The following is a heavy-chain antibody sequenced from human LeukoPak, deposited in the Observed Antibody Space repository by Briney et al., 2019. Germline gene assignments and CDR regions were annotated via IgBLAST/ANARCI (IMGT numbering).Heavy chain of an antibody. CDR1: GFTFSNYW. CDR3: AREVTTVTVKRAFDI. D-gene: IGHD4-17*01. CDR2: VSHDGTYE. Sequence: GGSLRLSCAASGFTFSNYWMSWVRQAPGKGLEWVAVVSHDGTYEYYADSVKGRLTISRDISKNTLYLQMNSLRAEDTAVYYCAREVTTVTVKRAFDIWGQGTMVTVSS. J-gene: IGHJ3*02. V-gene: IGHV3-30*03.